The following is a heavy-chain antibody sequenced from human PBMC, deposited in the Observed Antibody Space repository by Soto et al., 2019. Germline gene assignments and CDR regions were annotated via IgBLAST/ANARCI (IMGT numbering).Heavy chain of an antibody. CDR2: IYWDDDK. CDR3: AQRLPPYGLGPERGNWFDP. Sequence: QITLKESGPTLVRPTQTLTLTCTFSGFSLSTTGVGVGWIRQPPGKALEWLALIYWDDDKRYSPSLKSRLTISKDTSKTVVMLTMTNMHPVDTARYFCAQRLPPYGLGPERGNWFDPWGQGTLVTVSS. CDR1: GFSLSTTGVG. J-gene: IGHJ5*02. V-gene: IGHV2-5*02. D-gene: IGHD3-10*01.